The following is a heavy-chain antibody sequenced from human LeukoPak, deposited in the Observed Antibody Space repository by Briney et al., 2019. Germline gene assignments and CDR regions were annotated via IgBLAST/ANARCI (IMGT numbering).Heavy chain of an antibody. Sequence: SGGSLRLSCAASGFTFSSYAMHWVRQAPGKGLEWVSPISSGDSTYYADSVKGRFTISRDNSKNTLFLQLNSLRAEDTAVYYCASERRTFWYFDLWGRGTLVTVSS. CDR2: ISSGDST. CDR3: ASERRTFWYFDL. D-gene: IGHD2/OR15-2a*01. J-gene: IGHJ2*01. CDR1: GFTFSSYA. V-gene: IGHV3-23*01.